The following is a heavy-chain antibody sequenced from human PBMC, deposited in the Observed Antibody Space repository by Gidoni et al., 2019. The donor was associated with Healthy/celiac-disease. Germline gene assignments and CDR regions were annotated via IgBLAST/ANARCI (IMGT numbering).Heavy chain of an antibody. J-gene: IGHJ5*02. Sequence: QLQLQESGPGLVKPSETLSLTCTVSGCSISSSSYYWGWIRQPPGKGLVWIGSIYYSGSTYYNPSLKSRVTISVDTSKNQFSLKLSSVTAADTAVYYCARHEITIFGVSSIRVWFDPWGQGTLVTVSS. CDR3: ARHEITIFGVSSIRVWFDP. V-gene: IGHV4-39*01. D-gene: IGHD3-3*01. CDR1: GCSISSSSYY. CDR2: IYYSGST.